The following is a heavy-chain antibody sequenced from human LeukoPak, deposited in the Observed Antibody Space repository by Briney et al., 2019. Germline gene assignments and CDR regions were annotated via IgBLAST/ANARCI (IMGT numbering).Heavy chain of an antibody. CDR2: IFYTGST. CDR1: GGSISSSTYY. V-gene: IGHV4-39*02. J-gene: IGHJ3*02. D-gene: IGHD3-22*01. Sequence: SETLSLTCTVSGGSISSSTYYWGWIRQPPGKGLEWIGNIFYTGSTYYHPSLKSRVTISVDTSKNQFSLKLSSVTAADTAVYYCARDFYDTSTYYYVDAFDIWGQGTMVTVSS. CDR3: ARDFYDTSTYYYVDAFDI.